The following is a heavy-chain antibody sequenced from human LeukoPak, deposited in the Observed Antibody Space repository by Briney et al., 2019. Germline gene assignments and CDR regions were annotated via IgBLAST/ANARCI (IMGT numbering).Heavy chain of an antibody. Sequence: GGSLRLSCAASGFTFSSYGMHWVRQAPGKGLEWVAVIWYDGSNKYYADSVKGRFTISRDNSKNTLYLQMNSLRAEDTAVYYCARGWSRIYYDSSGIDYWGQGTLVTVSA. V-gene: IGHV3-33*01. D-gene: IGHD3-22*01. J-gene: IGHJ4*02. CDR1: GFTFSSYG. CDR3: ARGWSRIYYDSSGIDY. CDR2: IWYDGSNK.